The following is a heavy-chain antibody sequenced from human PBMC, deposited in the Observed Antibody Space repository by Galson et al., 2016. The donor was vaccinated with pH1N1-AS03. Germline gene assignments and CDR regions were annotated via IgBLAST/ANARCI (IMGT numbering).Heavy chain of an antibody. J-gene: IGHJ4*02. CDR2: IYYSGST. CDR3: ARHGRPHSGVLTALTAFDY. CDR1: GGSFTYYY. Sequence: SETLSLTCNVSGGSFTYYYWSWIRQPPGKGLEWIGYIYYSGSTNYHPSLRSRLTMSLDTSKNQISLELSSVTAADTAVYYCARHGRPHSGVLTALTAFDYWGPGALVTVSS. V-gene: IGHV4-59*08. D-gene: IGHD3-9*01.